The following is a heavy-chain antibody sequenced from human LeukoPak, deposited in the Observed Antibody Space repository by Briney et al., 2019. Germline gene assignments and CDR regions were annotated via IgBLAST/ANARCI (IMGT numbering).Heavy chain of an antibody. J-gene: IGHJ4*02. Sequence: SVNVSCMASGGTLSSYAISWVRQAPGQGLEWMGGIIPIFGTANYAQKFQGRVTISADESTSTAYMELSSLRSEDTAVYYCATSESNQLPAPYFDYRGQGTVVTVSS. V-gene: IGHV1-69*13. CDR1: GGTLSSYA. CDR2: IIPIFGTA. CDR3: ATSESNQLPAPYFDY. D-gene: IGHD2-2*01.